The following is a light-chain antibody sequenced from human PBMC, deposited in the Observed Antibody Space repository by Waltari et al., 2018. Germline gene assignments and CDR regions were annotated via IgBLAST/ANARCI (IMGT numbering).Light chain of an antibody. Sequence: DVKMTQSPSSLSASVGERVNITGRASQSIANYLNWYQQKPGKVPKLLIYAASSLHSGVPSRFSGSGSGTEFTLTITNLQPEDFATYYCQQSYTTLTFGGGTKVE. J-gene: IGKJ4*01. CDR2: AAS. CDR3: QQSYTTLT. CDR1: QSIANY. V-gene: IGKV1-39*01.